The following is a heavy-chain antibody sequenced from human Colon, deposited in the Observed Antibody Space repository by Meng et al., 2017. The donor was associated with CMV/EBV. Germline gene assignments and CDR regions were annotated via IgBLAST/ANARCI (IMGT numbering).Heavy chain of an antibody. CDR3: AKNLFVPPAIMSVFAPNDY. J-gene: IGHJ4*02. Sequence: GESLKISCEGSGFTFSDFEMNWVRQAPGKGLEWISQISSTGSTIYYADSVKGRFTISRDNAKNSVFLEMNSLRAEDTATYYCAKNLFVPPAIMSVFAPNDYWGQGTLVTVSS. CDR2: ISSTGSTI. D-gene: IGHD2-2*02. V-gene: IGHV3-48*03. CDR1: GFTFSDFE.